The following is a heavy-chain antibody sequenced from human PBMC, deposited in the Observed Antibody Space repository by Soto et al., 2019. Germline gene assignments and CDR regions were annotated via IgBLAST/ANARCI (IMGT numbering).Heavy chain of an antibody. CDR2: IYYSGST. V-gene: IGHV4-31*02. CDR3: ARDGEYCGGDCFYYFDY. Sequence: LCGGSISSGGYYWSWIRQHPGKGLEWIGYIYYSGSTYYNPSLKSRVTISVDTSKNQFSLKLSSVTAADTAVYYCARDGEYCGGDCFYYFDYWGQGTLVTVSS. CDR1: GGSISSGGYY. D-gene: IGHD2-21*01. J-gene: IGHJ4*02.